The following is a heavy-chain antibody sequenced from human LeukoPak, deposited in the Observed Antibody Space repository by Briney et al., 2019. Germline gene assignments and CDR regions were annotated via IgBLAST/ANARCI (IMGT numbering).Heavy chain of an antibody. CDR3: ASSYYDFWSGYSGDYFDY. D-gene: IGHD3-3*01. CDR2: IYTSGST. J-gene: IGHJ4*02. V-gene: IGHV4-4*07. CDR1: GGYISSYY. Sequence: PSETLSLTCTVSGGYISSYYWSWIRQPAGKGLERIRRIYTSGSTNYNPSLKSRVTMSVDTSKNQFSLKLSSVTAADTAVYYCASSYYDFWSGYSGDYFDYWGQGTLVTVSS.